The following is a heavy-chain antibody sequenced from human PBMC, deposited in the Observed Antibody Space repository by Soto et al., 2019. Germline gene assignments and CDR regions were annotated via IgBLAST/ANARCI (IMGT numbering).Heavy chain of an antibody. D-gene: IGHD3-3*01. J-gene: IGHJ5*02. CDR3: ARPTYDFFFGTSWGDRNLFAP. CDR1: GGSIDSSSYY. CDR2: IYYSGST. V-gene: IGHV4-39*01. Sequence: SGNLYLTCTVYGGSIDSSSYYWGWIRQPPGKGLEWIGSIYYSGSTYYNPSLKSRVTISVDTSKNQFSLKLSSVTAADTAVYYCARPTYDFFFGTSWGDRNLFAPRGQGSPVTVSA.